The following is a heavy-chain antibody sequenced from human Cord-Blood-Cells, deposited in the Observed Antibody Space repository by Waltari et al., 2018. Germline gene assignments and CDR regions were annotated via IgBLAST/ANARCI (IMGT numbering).Heavy chain of an antibody. D-gene: IGHD2-21*01. CDR2: IRSKANSYAT. CDR3: TRHGAYCGGDCYDY. V-gene: IGHV3-73*02. Sequence: EVQLVESGGGLVQPGGSLKLSRAASGFTFSGSAMHWVRQAPGKGLEWVGRIRSKANSYATAYAASVKGRFTISRDDSKNTAYLQMNSLKTEDTAVYYCTRHGAYCGGDCYDYWGQGTLVTVSS. J-gene: IGHJ4*02. CDR1: GFTFSGSA.